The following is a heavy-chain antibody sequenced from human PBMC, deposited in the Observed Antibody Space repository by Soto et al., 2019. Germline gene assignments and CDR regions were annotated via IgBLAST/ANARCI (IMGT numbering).Heavy chain of an antibody. CDR3: ARGKEIPDYWNFDL. Sequence: QVQLVQSGAEVKEPGASVKVSCKASGYSFTDHYMHWVRQAPGQGLEWMGWINPNSGGTKSAQQFQGRVTMTRDMSISTADMDLSRLRFDDTAVYYCARGKEIPDYWNFDLWGRGTLVTVSS. J-gene: IGHJ2*01. CDR2: INPNSGGT. D-gene: IGHD2-2*02. CDR1: GYSFTDHY. V-gene: IGHV1-2*02.